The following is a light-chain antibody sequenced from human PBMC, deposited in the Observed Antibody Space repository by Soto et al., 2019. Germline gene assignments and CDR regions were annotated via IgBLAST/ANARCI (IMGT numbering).Light chain of an antibody. CDR3: QDANGFPGT. CDR2: AAS. J-gene: IGKJ1*01. CDR1: QNIATY. Sequence: DIQMTQSPSSVSASVGDGVTITCRASQNIATYLAWYQQKVGKAPKLLIYAASRLHNGVPPRFSGSGSGTNFARTISSLQPEDCATYFWQDANGFPGTFGQGATVEVK. V-gene: IGKV1-12*01.